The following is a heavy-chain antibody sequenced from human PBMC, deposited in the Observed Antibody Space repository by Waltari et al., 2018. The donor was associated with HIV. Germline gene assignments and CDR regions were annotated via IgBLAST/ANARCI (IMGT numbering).Heavy chain of an antibody. CDR3: TTADDYGGLGY. CDR1: GFTFSNDW. V-gene: IGHV3-15*01. CDR2: IKSKTDGGTT. D-gene: IGHD4-17*01. Sequence: EVQLVESGGGLVKPGGSLRLSCAASGFTFSNDWMCWVRQAPGKGLEWVGRIKSKTDGGTTDYAAPVKGRFTISRDDSKNTLYLQMNSLKTEDTAVYYCTTADDYGGLGYWGQGTLVTVSS. J-gene: IGHJ4*02.